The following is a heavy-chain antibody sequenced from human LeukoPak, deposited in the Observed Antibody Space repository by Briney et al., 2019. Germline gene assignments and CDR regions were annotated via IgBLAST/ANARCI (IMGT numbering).Heavy chain of an antibody. D-gene: IGHD6-13*01. CDR2: IYYSGST. J-gene: IGHJ4*02. Sequence: SETLSLTCTVSGGSISSYYWSWIRQPPGKGLEWIGYIYYSGSTNYNPSLKSRVTISVDTSKNQFSLKLSSVTAADTAVYYCARGGIAAAGIFDYWGQGTLVTVSS. CDR3: ARGGIAAAGIFDY. CDR1: GGSISSYY. V-gene: IGHV4-59*01.